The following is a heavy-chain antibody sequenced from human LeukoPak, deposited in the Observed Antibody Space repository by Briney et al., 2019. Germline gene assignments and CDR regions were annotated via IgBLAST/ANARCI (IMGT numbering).Heavy chain of an antibody. D-gene: IGHD2-2*01. Sequence: SPTLSLTFAISGDSVSSNSAAWNWLRQSPARGLEWLGSTYYRSNWYNNYTVSVKSRITINADTSKNHFSLQLNSVTPEDTAVYYCARSLPATVGNWFDPWGQGTLVSVSS. CDR3: ARSLPATVGNWFDP. V-gene: IGHV6-1*01. CDR1: GDSVSSNSAA. CDR2: TYYRSNWYN. J-gene: IGHJ5*02.